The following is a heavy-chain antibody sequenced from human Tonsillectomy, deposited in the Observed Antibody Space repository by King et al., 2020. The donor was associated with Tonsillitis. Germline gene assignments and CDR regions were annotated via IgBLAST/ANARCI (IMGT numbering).Heavy chain of an antibody. CDR1: GGSISIYY. D-gene: IGHD2-15*01. J-gene: IGHJ6*02. CDR2: IYYSGST. V-gene: IGHV4-59*01. Sequence: QLQESGPGLVKPSETLSLTCTVSGGSISIYYWSWIRQPPGKGLEWIGYIYYSGSTNYNPSLKSRVTISVDTSKNQFSLKLSSVTAADTAVYYCARDLVDYYYYGMDVWGQGTTVTVSS. CDR3: ARDLVDYYYYGMDV.